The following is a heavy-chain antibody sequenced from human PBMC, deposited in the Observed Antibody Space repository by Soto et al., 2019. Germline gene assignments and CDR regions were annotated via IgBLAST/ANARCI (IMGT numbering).Heavy chain of an antibody. J-gene: IGHJ4*02. V-gene: IGHV3-33*01. D-gene: IGHD3-3*01. Sequence: KLSSAASGLTFCSSVMPLSCQTPGKGLEWVAVIWYDGSNKYYADSVRGRFTISRDNSKNTLYLQMNSLRAEDTAVYYCARDRFGVVTGSLDYWGQGTLVTGSS. CDR2: IWYDGSNK. CDR3: ARDRFGVVTGSLDY. CDR1: GLTFCSSV.